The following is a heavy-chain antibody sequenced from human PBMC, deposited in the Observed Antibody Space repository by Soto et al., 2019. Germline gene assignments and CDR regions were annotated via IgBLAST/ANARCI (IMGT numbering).Heavy chain of an antibody. D-gene: IGHD2-8*01. Sequence: GGSLRLSCAASGFTSTNYVMNWVRQARGKGLEWVSSISGSGTTTFYADSVKGRFIISRDNSKNTLYLQMNSLRAEDTALYYCAKDRVGGVPDAFDIWGQGTMVTVSS. CDR2: ISGSGTTT. CDR3: AKDRVGGVPDAFDI. CDR1: GFTSTNYV. J-gene: IGHJ3*02. V-gene: IGHV3-23*01.